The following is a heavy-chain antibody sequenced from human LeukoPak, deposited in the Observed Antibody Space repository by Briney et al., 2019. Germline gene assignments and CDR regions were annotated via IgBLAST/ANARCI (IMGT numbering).Heavy chain of an antibody. J-gene: IGHJ3*02. CDR3: AREERWLQKRGPYDAFDI. D-gene: IGHD5-24*01. Sequence: SETLSRTCTGSGGSISSYYWSWIRQPPGKGLEWIGYIYYSGSTNYNPSLKSRVTISVDTSKNQFSLKLSSVTAADTAVYYCAREERWLQKRGPYDAFDIWGQGTMVTVSS. CDR1: GGSISSYY. V-gene: IGHV4-59*01. CDR2: IYYSGST.